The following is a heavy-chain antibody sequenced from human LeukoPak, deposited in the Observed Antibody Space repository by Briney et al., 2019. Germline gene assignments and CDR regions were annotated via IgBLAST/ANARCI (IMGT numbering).Heavy chain of an antibody. CDR1: GFTFSSYS. J-gene: IGHJ4*02. D-gene: IGHD3-10*01. CDR3: ARVGKGSNLDDF. CDR2: ISSSSSYI. V-gene: IGHV3-21*01. Sequence: PGGSLRLSCAASGFTFSSYSMNWVRQAPGKGLEWVSSISSSSSYIYYADSVKGRFTISRDNAKNSLYLQMNSLRAEDTAVYYWARVGKGSNLDDFWCQGPLITVSA.